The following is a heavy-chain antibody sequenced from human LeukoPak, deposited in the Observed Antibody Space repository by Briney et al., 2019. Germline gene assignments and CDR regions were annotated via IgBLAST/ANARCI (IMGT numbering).Heavy chain of an antibody. D-gene: IGHD1-26*01. CDR1: GYTFTGSY. CDR2: INPNNGGT. V-gene: IGHV1-2*02. Sequence: ASVKVSCKASGYTFTGSYMHWVRQAPGQGLEWMGWINPNNGGTNCAQKFQGRVTMTRDTSISTAYMELSRLRSDDTAVYYCARDWAWEQVWFQHWGQGTQVIVSS. J-gene: IGHJ1*01. CDR3: ARDWAWEQVWFQH.